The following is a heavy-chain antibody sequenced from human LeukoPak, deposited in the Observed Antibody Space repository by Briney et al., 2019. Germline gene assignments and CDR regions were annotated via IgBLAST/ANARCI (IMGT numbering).Heavy chain of an antibody. V-gene: IGHV1-69*13. J-gene: IGHJ4*02. CDR2: TIPIFGTA. D-gene: IGHD3-3*01. CDR3: ARVMKSVRFLEWLDHD. Sequence: SVKVSCKASGGTFSSYAISWVRQAPGQGLEWMGGTIPIFGTANYAQKFQGRVTITADESTSTAYMELSSLRSEDTAVYYCARVMKSVRFLEWLDHDWGQGTLVTVSS. CDR1: GGTFSSYA.